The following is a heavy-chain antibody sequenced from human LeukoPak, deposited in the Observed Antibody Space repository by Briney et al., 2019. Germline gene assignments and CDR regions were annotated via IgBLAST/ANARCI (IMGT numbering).Heavy chain of an antibody. CDR2: INPSGGST. CDR3: ARDLGGDYY. D-gene: IGHD4-17*01. CDR1: GYTFTSYD. J-gene: IGHJ4*02. Sequence: ASVKVSCKASGYTFTSYDINWVRQAPGQGLEWMGIINPSGGSTSYAQKFQGRVTMTRDTSTSTVYMELSSLRSEDTAVSYCARDLGGDYYWGQGTLVTVSS. V-gene: IGHV1-46*01.